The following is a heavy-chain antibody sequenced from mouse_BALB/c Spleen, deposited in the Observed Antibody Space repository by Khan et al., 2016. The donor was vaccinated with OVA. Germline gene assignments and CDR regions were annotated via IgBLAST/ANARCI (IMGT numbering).Heavy chain of an antibody. J-gene: IGHJ3*01. Sequence: EVQGVESGGDLVKPGGSLKLSCAASGFTFSSYSMSWVHQIPDKRLEWVATMSSGGDYTYYPDRVKGRFTISRDNAKNTLYLQMSSLKSEDTAMYYCASHLTGSFAYWGQGTLVTVSA. D-gene: IGHD4-1*01. CDR1: GFTFSSYS. CDR2: MSSGGDYT. V-gene: IGHV5-6*01. CDR3: ASHLTGSFAY.